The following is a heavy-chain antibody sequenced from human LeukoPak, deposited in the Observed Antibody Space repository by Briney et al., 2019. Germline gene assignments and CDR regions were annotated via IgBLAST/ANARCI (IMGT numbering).Heavy chain of an antibody. J-gene: IGHJ4*02. Sequence: GGSLRLSCAASGLTFSSYSMNWVRQAPGKGLEWVSYISSSSSTIYYADSVRGRFTISRDNAKNSLYLQMNSLRAEDTAVYYCAREVGGNSDYWGQGTLVTVSS. CDR3: AREVGGNSDY. CDR2: ISSSSSTI. CDR1: GLTFSSYS. D-gene: IGHD4-23*01. V-gene: IGHV3-48*01.